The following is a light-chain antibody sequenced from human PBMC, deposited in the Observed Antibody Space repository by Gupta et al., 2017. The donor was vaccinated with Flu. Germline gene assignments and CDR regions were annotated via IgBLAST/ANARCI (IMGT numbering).Light chain of an antibody. V-gene: IGLV2-14*01. CDR2: EVS. CDR1: SSDVGGYNY. J-gene: IGLJ1*01. Sequence: SITISCTGTSSDVGGYNYVSWYQQHPGKAPKLMIYEVSSRPSGVSNRFSGSKSGNTASLTISGLQAEDEADYYCNSYTSSSTKVFGTGTKVTVL. CDR3: NSYTSSSTKV.